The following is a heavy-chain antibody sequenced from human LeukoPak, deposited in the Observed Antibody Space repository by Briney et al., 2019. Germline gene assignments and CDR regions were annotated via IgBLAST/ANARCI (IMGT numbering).Heavy chain of an antibody. D-gene: IGHD3-16*01. CDR3: ARGPFMNFDY. CDR1: GGSISSGSYY. J-gene: IGHJ4*02. Sequence: PSETLSLTRTVSGGSISSGSYYWSWIRQPAGKGLEWIGRIYTSGSTNYNPSLKSRVTISVDTSKNQFSLKLSSVTAADTAVYYCARGPFMNFDYWGQGTLVTVSS. V-gene: IGHV4-61*02. CDR2: IYTSGST.